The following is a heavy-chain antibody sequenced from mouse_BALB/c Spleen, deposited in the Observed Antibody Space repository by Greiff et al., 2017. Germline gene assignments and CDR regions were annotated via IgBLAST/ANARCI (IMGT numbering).Heavy chain of an antibody. CDR3: ARCTTVVDWYFDV. D-gene: IGHD1-1*01. CDR2: IWSGGST. CDR1: GFSLTSYG. V-gene: IGHV2-2*02. J-gene: IGHJ1*01. Sequence: VQRVESGPGLVQPSQSLSITCTVSGFSLTSYGVHWVRQSPGKGLEWLGVIWSGGSTDYNAAFISRLSISKDNSKSQVFFKMNSLQANDTAIYYCARCTTVVDWYFDVWGAGTTVTVSS.